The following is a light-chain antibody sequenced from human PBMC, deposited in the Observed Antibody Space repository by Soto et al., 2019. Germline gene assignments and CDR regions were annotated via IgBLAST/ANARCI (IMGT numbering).Light chain of an antibody. CDR1: QSISSW. J-gene: IGKJ2*01. CDR2: DAS. Sequence: DIQMTQFPSTLSASVGDTVTITCRASQSISSWLAWYQQKPGKAPKVLIYDASSLESGVPSRFSGSGSGTEFTLTISSLQPDDFATYYCQQYNSYSYTFGQGTKVDIK. CDR3: QQYNSYSYT. V-gene: IGKV1-5*01.